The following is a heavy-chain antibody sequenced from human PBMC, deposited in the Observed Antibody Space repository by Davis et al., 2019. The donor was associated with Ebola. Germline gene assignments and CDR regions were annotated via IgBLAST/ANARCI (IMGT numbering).Heavy chain of an antibody. CDR1: GFTFSDYY. J-gene: IGHJ4*02. D-gene: IGHD1-7*01. Sequence: GESLKISCAASGFTFSDYYMSWIRQAPGKGLEWVSYISSRGTNIYYADSVKGRFTISRDIAKNSLYLQMNSLRDEDTAVYYCARGSENWNYVDSWGQGTLVTVSS. V-gene: IGHV3-11*04. CDR3: ARGSENWNYVDS. CDR2: ISSRGTNI.